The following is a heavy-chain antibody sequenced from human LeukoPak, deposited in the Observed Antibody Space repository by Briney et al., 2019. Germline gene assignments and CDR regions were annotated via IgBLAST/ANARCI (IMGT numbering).Heavy chain of an antibody. V-gene: IGHV4-59*01. CDR1: GGSISSYY. Sequence: SSETLSLTCTVSGGSISSYYWSWIRQPPGKGLVWIGYIYYSGSTNYNPSLKSRVTISVDTSKNQFSLKLSSVTAADTAVYYCARYIFLEWFSVGNYMDVWGKGTTVTVSS. D-gene: IGHD3-3*01. J-gene: IGHJ6*03. CDR3: ARYIFLEWFSVGNYMDV. CDR2: IYYSGST.